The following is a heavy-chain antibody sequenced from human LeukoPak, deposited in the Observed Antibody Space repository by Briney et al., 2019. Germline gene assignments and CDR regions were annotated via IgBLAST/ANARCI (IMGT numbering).Heavy chain of an antibody. CDR3: AKDLTYYYDIAGYGYDY. CDR2: ISGSGGST. D-gene: IGHD3-22*01. CDR1: GFTFSSYA. V-gene: IGHV3-23*01. Sequence: GGSLRLSCAASGFTFSSYAMSWVRQAPGKGLEWVSAISGSGGSTYYADSVKGRFTISRDNSKNTLYLQMNSLRAEDTAVYYCAKDLTYYYDIAGYGYDYWGQGTLVTVSS. J-gene: IGHJ4*02.